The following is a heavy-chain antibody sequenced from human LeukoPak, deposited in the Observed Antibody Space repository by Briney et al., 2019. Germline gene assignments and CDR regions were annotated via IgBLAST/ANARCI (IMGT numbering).Heavy chain of an antibody. CDR1: GYTFTGYY. D-gene: IGHD5-12*01. V-gene: IGHV1-2*02. CDR2: INPNSGGT. CDR3: ARVATPNSGDAFDI. Sequence: ASVKVSCKASGYTFTGYYMHWVRQAPGQGLEWMGWINPNSGGTNYAQKFQGRVTMTRDTSISTAYMELSRLRSDDPAVYYCARVATPNSGDAFDIWGQGTMVTVSS. J-gene: IGHJ3*02.